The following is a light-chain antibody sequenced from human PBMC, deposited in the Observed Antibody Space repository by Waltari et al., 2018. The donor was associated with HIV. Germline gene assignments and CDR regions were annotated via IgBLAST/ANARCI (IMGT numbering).Light chain of an antibody. J-gene: IGLJ2*01. CDR3: SSYTTDNTVV. Sequence: QSALTQPASVSGSPGQSITISCSGSSSDITTYDYVSWYKKHPDKAPKLLIFDVTDRPSGVSRRFSGSKSGNTASLTISGLQPDDEADYYCSSYTTDNTVVFGGGTRLTVL. CDR1: SSDITTYDY. CDR2: DVT. V-gene: IGLV2-14*03.